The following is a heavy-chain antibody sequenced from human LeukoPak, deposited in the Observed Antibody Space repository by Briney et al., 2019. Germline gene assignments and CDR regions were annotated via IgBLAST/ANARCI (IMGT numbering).Heavy chain of an antibody. D-gene: IGHD3-16*02. Sequence: PSETLSLTCAVYGDSFKNYYWTWIRQSPEKGLEWIGEINHGGLTSYNPSLESRLTLLVDTSKNQFSLNPRSVTAADTAVYFCARARAFVWGSYRYIPYYFDPWGQGTLITVSS. CDR3: ARARAFVWGSYRYIPYYFDP. V-gene: IGHV4-34*01. J-gene: IGHJ5*02. CDR1: GDSFKNYY. CDR2: INHGGLT.